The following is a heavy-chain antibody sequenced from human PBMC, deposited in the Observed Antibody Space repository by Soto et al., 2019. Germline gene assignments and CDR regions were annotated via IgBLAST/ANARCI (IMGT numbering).Heavy chain of an antibody. CDR3: ARDYGVYVKDGDYYGMDV. V-gene: IGHV4-31*03. J-gene: IGHJ6*02. Sequence: PSETLSLTCTVSGGSISSGGYYWSWIRQHPGKGLEWIGYIYYSGSTYYNPSLKSRVTISVDTSKNQFSLKLSSVTAADTAVYYCARDYGVYVKDGDYYGMDVWGQGTTVTVSS. D-gene: IGHD2-8*01. CDR1: GGSISSGGYY. CDR2: IYYSGST.